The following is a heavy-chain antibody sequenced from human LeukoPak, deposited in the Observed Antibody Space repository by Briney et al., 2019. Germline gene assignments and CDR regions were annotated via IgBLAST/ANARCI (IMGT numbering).Heavy chain of an antibody. J-gene: IGHJ3*02. CDR3: ARRVGYSYGNDAFDI. CDR1: GGSISSSSYY. Sequence: PSETLSLTCTVSGGSISSSSYYWGWIRQPPGKGLEWIGSIYHSGSTYYNPSLKSRVTISVDTSKNQFSLKLSSVTAADTAVYYCARRVGYSYGNDAFDIWGQGTMVTVSS. CDR2: IYHSGST. V-gene: IGHV4-39*01. D-gene: IGHD5-18*01.